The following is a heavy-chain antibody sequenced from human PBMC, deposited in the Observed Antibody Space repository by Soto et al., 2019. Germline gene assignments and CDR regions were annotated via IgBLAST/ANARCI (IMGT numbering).Heavy chain of an antibody. V-gene: IGHV3-30*03. J-gene: IGHJ4*02. Sequence: QEHLAESGGGVVQPGRSLRLSCAASGFTFSNYGMHWVRQAPGKGLEWVALISYDGSNKYADSVKGRFTISRDNSKNTLYLQMNSLRAEDTAVYYCARTALKNYDFWSGFGYWGQGTLVTVSS. CDR2: ISYDGSNK. CDR3: ARTALKNYDFWSGFGY. CDR1: GFTFSNYG. D-gene: IGHD3-3*01.